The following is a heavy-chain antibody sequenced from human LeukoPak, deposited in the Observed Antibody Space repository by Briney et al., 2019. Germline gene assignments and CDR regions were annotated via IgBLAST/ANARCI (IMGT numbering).Heavy chain of an antibody. CDR2: INHSGST. D-gene: IGHD3-10*01. CDR3: ASPGYGSGSYYNALDY. J-gene: IGHJ4*02. CDR1: GGSFSGYY. Sequence: SETLSLTCAVYGGSFSGYYWSWIRQPPGKGLEWIGEINHSGSTNYNPSLKSRVTISVDTSKNQFSLKLSSVTAADTAVYYCASPGYGSGSYYNALDYWGQGTLVTVSS. V-gene: IGHV4-34*01.